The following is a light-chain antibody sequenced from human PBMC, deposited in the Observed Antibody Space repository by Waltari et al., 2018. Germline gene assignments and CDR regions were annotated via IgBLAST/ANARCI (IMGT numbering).Light chain of an antibody. CDR3: CSYAGSSTL. J-gene: IGLJ2*01. CDR2: EVS. V-gene: IGLV2-23*02. Sequence: QSALTQPASVSGSPGQSITISCTGTSSDVGSYNLVSWYQQHPGKAPKLMIYEVSKRPSGVSNRFSCSKSGNTASLTSSGLQAEDEADYYCCSYAGSSTLFGGGTKLTVL. CDR1: SSDVGSYNL.